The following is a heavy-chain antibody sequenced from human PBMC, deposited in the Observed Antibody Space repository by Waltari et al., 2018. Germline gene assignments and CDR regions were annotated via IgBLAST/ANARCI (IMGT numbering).Heavy chain of an antibody. J-gene: IGHJ6*02. CDR1: GGNFSSYA. Sequence: QVQLVQSGAEVKKPGSSVKVSCKASGGNFSSYAISWVRQAPGQGLEWMGGIIPIFGTANYAQKFQGRVTITTDESTSTAYMELSSLRSEDTAVYYCARGATVTPPLGYYGMDVWGQGTTVTVSS. V-gene: IGHV1-69*05. CDR2: IIPIFGTA. D-gene: IGHD4-17*01. CDR3: ARGATVTPPLGYYGMDV.